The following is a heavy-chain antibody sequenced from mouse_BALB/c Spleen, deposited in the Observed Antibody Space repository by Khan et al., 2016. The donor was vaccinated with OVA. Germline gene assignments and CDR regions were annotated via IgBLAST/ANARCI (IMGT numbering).Heavy chain of an antibody. J-gene: IGHJ4*01. D-gene: IGHD3-3*01. CDR1: GYTFSSYW. Sequence: QVQLKQSGAELMKPGASVKISCKATGYTFSSYWIEWVKQRPGHGLEWIGAILPGRGNSNYNEKFKGKATFTADTSSNIAYMQLSSLTSEDSAVYYCARGAETTYGMDYWGQGTSVTVSS. CDR2: ILPGRGNS. CDR3: ARGAETTYGMDY. V-gene: IGHV1-9*01.